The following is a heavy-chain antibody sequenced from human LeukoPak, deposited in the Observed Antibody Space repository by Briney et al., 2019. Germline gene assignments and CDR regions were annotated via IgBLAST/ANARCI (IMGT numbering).Heavy chain of an antibody. CDR2: IYPGDSDT. CDR1: GYSFTSYW. V-gene: IGHV5-51*01. J-gene: IGHJ4*02. D-gene: IGHD3-22*01. CDR3: ARGTEIVVVIPYYFDY. Sequence: GESLKISCKGSGYSFTSYWIGWVRQMPGKGLEWMGIIYPGDSDTRYSPPFQGQVTISADKSISTAYLQWSSLKASDTAMYYCARGTEIVVVIPYYFDYWGQGTLVTVSS.